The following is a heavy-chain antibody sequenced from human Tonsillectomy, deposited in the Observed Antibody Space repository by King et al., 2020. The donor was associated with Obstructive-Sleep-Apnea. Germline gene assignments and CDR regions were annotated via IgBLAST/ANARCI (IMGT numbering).Heavy chain of an antibody. CDR2: ISNKSYGVTT. V-gene: IGHV3-49*03. J-gene: IGHJ4*02. D-gene: IGHD3-10*01. CDR3: TRGLWFGELYGDY. Sequence: VQLVESGGGLLQPGRYLSLSCTHSGFYFGDYAMSWFRQAPGKGRELVGFISNKSYGVTTEYAASVKGRFTISRDDSKSIANLQMNSLKTEDTAVYYCTRGLWFGELYGDYWGQGTLVTVSS. CDR1: GFYFGDYA.